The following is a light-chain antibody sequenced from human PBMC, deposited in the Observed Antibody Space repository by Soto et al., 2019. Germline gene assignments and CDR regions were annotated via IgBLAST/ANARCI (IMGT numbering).Light chain of an antibody. CDR1: QSVSSTY. V-gene: IGKV3-20*01. CDR2: GAS. J-gene: IGKJ2*01. Sequence: EIVLTQSPGTLSLSPGERATLSCRASQSVSSTYLAWYQQNPGQAPGLLIYGASSRATGIPDRFSGSGSGTDFTLTISRLEPEDFAVYFCQQYGSSSYTFGQGIKLEFK. CDR3: QQYGSSSYT.